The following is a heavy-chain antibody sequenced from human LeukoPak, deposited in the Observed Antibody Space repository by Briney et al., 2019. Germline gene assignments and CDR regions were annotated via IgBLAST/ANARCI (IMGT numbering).Heavy chain of an antibody. D-gene: IGHD6-19*01. V-gene: IGHV1-8*03. CDR2: MNPNSGNT. CDR3: AREQPSYSSGGGPDY. CDR1: GYTFTSYD. Sequence: RASVKVSCKASGYTFTSYDINWVRQATGQGLEWMGWMNPNSGNTGYAQKFQGRVTITRNTSISTAYMELRSLRSDDTAVYYCAREQPSYSSGGGPDYWGQGTLVTVSS. J-gene: IGHJ4*02.